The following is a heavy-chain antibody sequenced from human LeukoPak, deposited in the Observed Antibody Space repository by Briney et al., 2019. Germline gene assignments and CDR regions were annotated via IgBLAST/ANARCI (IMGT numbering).Heavy chain of an antibody. D-gene: IGHD1-26*01. CDR1: GFTFSSYS. J-gene: IGHJ4*01. Sequence: GGSLRLSCAASGFTFSSYSMNWVRQAPGKGLEWVSSISSSSSYIYYADSVKGRFTISRDNAKNSLYLQMNSLRAEDTAVYYCARDRWEPLTVFDYWGHGTLVTVSS. CDR3: ARDRWEPLTVFDY. CDR2: ISSSSSYI. V-gene: IGHV3-21*01.